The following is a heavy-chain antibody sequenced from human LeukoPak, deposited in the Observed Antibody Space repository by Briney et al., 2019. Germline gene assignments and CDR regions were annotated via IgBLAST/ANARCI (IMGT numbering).Heavy chain of an antibody. CDR3: TRDGGKSGNTAFDI. V-gene: IGHV3-72*01. D-gene: IGHD3-16*01. J-gene: IGHJ3*02. CDR2: SRRKSMSYTT. CDR1: GLTFSDHI. Sequence: PGGSLRLSCTASGLTFSDHIIDWVRQAPGKGLEWVGRSRRKSMSYTTEYAASVKGRFTISRDDSKNSLHLQMNSLKTEDTAIYFCTRDGGKSGNTAFDIWGQGTMVTVSS.